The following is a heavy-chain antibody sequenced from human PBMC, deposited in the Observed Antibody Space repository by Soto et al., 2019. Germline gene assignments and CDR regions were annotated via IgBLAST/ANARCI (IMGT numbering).Heavy chain of an antibody. V-gene: IGHV4-31*03. CDR3: ARDYCSGGSYYVYY. J-gene: IGHJ4*02. D-gene: IGHD2-15*01. CDR1: GGSISSGGYY. Sequence: PSETLSLTCTVSGGSISSGGYYWSWIRQHPGKGLEWIGYIYYSGSTYYNPSLKSRVTISVDTSKNQFSLKLSSVTAADTAVYYCARDYCSGGSYYVYYWSQGTLVTVSS. CDR2: IYYSGST.